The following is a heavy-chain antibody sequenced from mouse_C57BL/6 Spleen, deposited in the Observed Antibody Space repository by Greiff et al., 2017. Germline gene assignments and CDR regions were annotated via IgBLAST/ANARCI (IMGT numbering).Heavy chain of an antibody. CDR2: IYPSDSET. J-gene: IGHJ2*01. CDR1: GYTFTSYW. CDR3: ERNYGSKGLDD. V-gene: IGHV1-61*01. Sequence: VQLQQPGAELVRPGSSVKLSCKASGYTFTSYWMDWVKQRPGQGLEWIGNIYPSDSETHYNQKFKDKATLTVDKSSSTAYMQLSSLPSEDSAVYYCERNYGSKGLDDWGQGTTLTVSS. D-gene: IGHD1-1*01.